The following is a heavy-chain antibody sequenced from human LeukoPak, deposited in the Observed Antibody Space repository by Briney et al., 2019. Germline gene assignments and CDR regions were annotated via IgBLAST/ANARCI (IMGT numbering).Heavy chain of an antibody. Sequence: PSETLSLTCAVYGGSLSGYDWSWIRQPPGKGLEWIGEINHSGSTNYNPSLKSRVTISVDTSKNQLSLKLSSMTAADTAVYYCASQSLIAPFFDYWGQGTLVTVSS. V-gene: IGHV4-34*01. J-gene: IGHJ4*02. D-gene: IGHD3-22*01. CDR1: GGSLSGYD. CDR3: ASQSLIAPFFDY. CDR2: INHSGST.